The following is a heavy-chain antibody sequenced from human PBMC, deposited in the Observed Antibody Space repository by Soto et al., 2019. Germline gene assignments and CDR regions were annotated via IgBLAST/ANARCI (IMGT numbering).Heavy chain of an antibody. Sequence: SETLSLTCTVSGGSISSSSYYWGWIRQPPGKGLEWIGTIHYSGSTYYNPSLKSRVTMSVDTSKNQFSLNLSSVTAADTAVYYCARPTRSGYDFWDYWGQGTLVTVSS. J-gene: IGHJ4*02. CDR2: IHYSGST. D-gene: IGHD5-12*01. CDR3: ARPTRSGYDFWDY. CDR1: GGSISSSSYY. V-gene: IGHV4-39*01.